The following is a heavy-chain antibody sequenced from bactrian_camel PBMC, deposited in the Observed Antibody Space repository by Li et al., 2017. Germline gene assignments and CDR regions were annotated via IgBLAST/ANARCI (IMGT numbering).Heavy chain of an antibody. CDR2: IDSDGST. CDR1: DYSFARY. CDR3: AAEEWILICGSWYPSDANN. Sequence: QVQLVESGGGSVQAGESLRLSCDVSDYSFARYWAWFRQAPGKEREGVAAIDSDGSTSYADFVKGRFTASKDNAKNTLYLQMNSLKPEDTAMYYCAAEEWILICGSWYPSDANNWGQGTQVTVS. V-gene: IGHV3S55*01. D-gene: IGHD6*01. J-gene: IGHJ4*01.